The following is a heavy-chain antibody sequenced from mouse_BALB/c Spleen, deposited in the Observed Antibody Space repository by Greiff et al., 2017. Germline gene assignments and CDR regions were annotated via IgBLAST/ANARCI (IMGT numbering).Heavy chain of an antibody. CDR2: ISYDGSN. D-gene: IGHD2-1*01. CDR1: GYSITSGYY. CDR3: ARDGGNFYAMDY. J-gene: IGHJ4*01. Sequence: EVKLMESGPGLVKPSQSLSLTCSVTGYSITSGYYWNWIRQFPGNKLEWMGYISYDGSNNYNPSLKNRISITRDTSKNQFFLKLNSVTTEDTATYYCARDGGNFYAMDYWGQGTSGTVSS. V-gene: IGHV3-6*02.